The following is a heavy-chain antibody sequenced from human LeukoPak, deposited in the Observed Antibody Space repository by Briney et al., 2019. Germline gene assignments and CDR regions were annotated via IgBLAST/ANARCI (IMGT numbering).Heavy chain of an antibody. CDR3: AKGIAVALPFFDY. J-gene: IGHJ4*02. D-gene: IGHD6-19*01. V-gene: IGHV3-9*03. CDR1: GFTFDDYA. CDR2: ISWNSGSI. Sequence: PGRSLRLSCAASGFTFDDYAMHWVRQAPGKGLEWVSGISWNSGSIGYADSVKGRFTISRDNAKNSLCLQMNSLRAEDMALYYCAKGIAVALPFFDYWGQGTLVTVSS.